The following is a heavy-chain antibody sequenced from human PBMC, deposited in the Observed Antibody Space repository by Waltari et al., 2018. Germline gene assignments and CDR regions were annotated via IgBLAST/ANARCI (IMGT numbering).Heavy chain of an antibody. CDR1: GFSCRASW. CDR3: ARKGGRGYTYGPFYYDS. Sequence: EVQLVEAGGDIVQPGGSLRLSCLAAGFSCRASWVHWVRQVPGKGLVWVARINVDGSSISYSDSVKGRFTISRDNTKNTLYLQLNSLRAEDTAVYYCARKGGRGYTYGPFYYDSWGQGTLVTVSS. J-gene: IGHJ4*02. D-gene: IGHD5-18*01. V-gene: IGHV3-74*01. CDR2: INVDGSSI.